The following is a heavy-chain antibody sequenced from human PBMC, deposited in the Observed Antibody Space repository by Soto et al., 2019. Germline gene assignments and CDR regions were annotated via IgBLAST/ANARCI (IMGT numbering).Heavy chain of an antibody. CDR1: GFTFSSYA. CDR3: AKRPTDFWSGYWPSDY. J-gene: IGHJ4*02. D-gene: IGHD3-3*01. V-gene: IGHV3-23*01. Sequence: LRLSCTASGFTFSSYAMDWVRQAPGKGLGWLSAISGGGDASHYADSVKGRFTISRDNSKNTLFLQMSSLRAEDTAVYYCAKRPTDFWSGYWPSDYWGQGTLVTVSS. CDR2: ISGGGDAS.